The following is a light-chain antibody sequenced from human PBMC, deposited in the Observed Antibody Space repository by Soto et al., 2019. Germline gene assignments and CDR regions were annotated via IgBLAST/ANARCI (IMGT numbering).Light chain of an antibody. V-gene: IGKV3-15*01. CDR3: QQYNHWPLYT. Sequence: EVVMTQSPATLSVSPGEKATLSCRASLSVSRNLAWYQQRPGRAPRLLIYDASTRATNIPTRFSGSGSGTEFTLTISSLQSEDFAVYYCQQYNHWPLYTFGQGTKLEIK. J-gene: IGKJ2*01. CDR2: DAS. CDR1: LSVSRN.